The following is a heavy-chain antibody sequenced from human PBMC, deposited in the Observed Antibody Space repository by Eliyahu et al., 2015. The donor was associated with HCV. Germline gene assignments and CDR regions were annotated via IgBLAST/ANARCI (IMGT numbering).Heavy chain of an antibody. V-gene: IGHV3-23*01. CDR3: AKDSQGVAGTAYFDC. D-gene: IGHD6-19*01. Sequence: EVQLLESGGGLVQPGGSLRLSCAASGFTFSSYAIXWVRQAPGKGLEWVSTVSGSGGSLYYADSVKGRFTISRDKSRNTVYLQMNSLRAEDTAVYYCAKDSQGVAGTAYFDCWGQGTLVTVSS. CDR2: VSGSGGSL. CDR1: GFTFSSYA. J-gene: IGHJ4*02.